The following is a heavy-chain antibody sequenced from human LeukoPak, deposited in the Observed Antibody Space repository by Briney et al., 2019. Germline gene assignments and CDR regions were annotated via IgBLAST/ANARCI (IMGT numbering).Heavy chain of an antibody. V-gene: IGHV3-11*06. CDR3: AKDERGYSYEDTLDYFDY. J-gene: IGHJ4*02. D-gene: IGHD5-18*01. Sequence: DRFTISRDNAKNSLYLQMNSLRAEDTAVYYCAKDERGYSYEDTLDYFDYWGQGTLVTVSS.